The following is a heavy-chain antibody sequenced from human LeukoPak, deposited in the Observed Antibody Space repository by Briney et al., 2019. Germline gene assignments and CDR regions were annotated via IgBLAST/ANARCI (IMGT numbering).Heavy chain of an antibody. J-gene: IGHJ4*02. Sequence: SETLSLTCTVSGGSISSSSYYWGWIRQPPGKGLEWIGSIYYSGSTYHNPSLKSRVTISVDTSKNQFSLKLSSVTAADTAVYYCARLILRSGYDYWGQGTLVTVSS. CDR1: GGSISSSSYY. D-gene: IGHD5-12*01. CDR2: IYYSGST. CDR3: ARLILRSGYDY. V-gene: IGHV4-39*01.